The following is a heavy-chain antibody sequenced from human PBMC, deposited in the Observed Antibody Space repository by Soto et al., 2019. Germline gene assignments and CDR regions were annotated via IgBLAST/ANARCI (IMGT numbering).Heavy chain of an antibody. CDR3: AKSKISYVMGRIGLDY. Sequence: EVKLVESGGGLVQPGRSLRLSCAASGFTFDDYAMHWVRQAPGKGLEWVSGISWNSGNIDYADSVKGRFTISRDNAKNSLYLQMNSLSAEDTALYYCAKSKISYVMGRIGLDYWGQGTLVTVAS. CDR1: GFTFDDYA. D-gene: IGHD5-18*01. CDR2: ISWNSGNI. J-gene: IGHJ4*02. V-gene: IGHV3-9*01.